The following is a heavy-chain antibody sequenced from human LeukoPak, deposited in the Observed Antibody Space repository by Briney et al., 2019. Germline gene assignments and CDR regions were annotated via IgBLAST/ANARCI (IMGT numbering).Heavy chain of an antibody. V-gene: IGHV5-10-1*01. J-gene: IGHJ4*02. CDR1: GYSFTSYW. CDR2: IDPSDSYT. Sequence: SGESLKISCKGSGYSFTSYWISRVRQMPGKGLEWMGRIDPSDSYTNYSPSFQGHVTISADKSISTAYLQWSSLKASDTAMYYCARHLRPGLRSNVYYFDYWGQGTLVTVSS. CDR3: ARHLRPGLRSNVYYFDY. D-gene: IGHD3-10*02.